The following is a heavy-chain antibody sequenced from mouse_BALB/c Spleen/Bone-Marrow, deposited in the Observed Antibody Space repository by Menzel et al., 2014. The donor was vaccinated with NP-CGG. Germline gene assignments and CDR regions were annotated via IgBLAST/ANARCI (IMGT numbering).Heavy chain of an antibody. J-gene: IGHJ4*01. CDR1: GYTFNDYY. D-gene: IGHD1-2*01. V-gene: IGHV1-84*02. CDR2: IYPGSGTT. CDR3: ARDYGYVDAMNY. Sequence: QVQLQQSGPELVKPGASVKISCKASGYTFNDYYINWVKQKPGQGLEWIGWIYPGSGTTKYNENFKGKVTLTVDTSSSTAYIQLSSLTSEDTAVYFCARDYGYVDAMNYWGQGTSVTVSS.